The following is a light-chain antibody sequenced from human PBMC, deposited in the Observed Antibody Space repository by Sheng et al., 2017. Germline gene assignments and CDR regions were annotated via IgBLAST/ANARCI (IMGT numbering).Light chain of an antibody. CDR2: GAS. V-gene: IGKV3D-7*01. CDR3: QQVTIYPYT. Sequence: SQSITSSYFAWYQQKPGQAPRLLIYGASSRATGIPDRFSGSGSGTDFTLTISSLQPEDFATYYCQQVTIYPYTFGQGTKLEIK. J-gene: IGKJ2*01. CDR1: QSITSSY.